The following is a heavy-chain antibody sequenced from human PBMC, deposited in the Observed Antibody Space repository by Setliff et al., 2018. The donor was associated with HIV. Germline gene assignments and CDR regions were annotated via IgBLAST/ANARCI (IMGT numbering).Heavy chain of an antibody. CDR1: GFTFSDYY. CDR3: AKDRHGDYFHYYGMDV. J-gene: IGHJ6*02. CDR2: ISSSGSTI. Sequence: PGGSLRLSCAASGFTFSDYYMSWIRQAPGKGLEWVSYISSSGSTIYYADSVKGRFTISRDNAKNSLYLQMNSLRGDDTAMYYCAKDRHGDYFHYYGMDVWGQGTTVTVSS. V-gene: IGHV3-11*04. D-gene: IGHD4-17*01.